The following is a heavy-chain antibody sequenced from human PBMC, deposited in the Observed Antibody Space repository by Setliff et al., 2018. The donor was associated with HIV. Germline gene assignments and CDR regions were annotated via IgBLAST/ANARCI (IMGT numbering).Heavy chain of an antibody. CDR1: GFTFSSYA. V-gene: IGHV3-30*04. J-gene: IGHJ6*02. Sequence: GGSLRLSCAASGFTFSSYAMHWVRQAPGKGLEWVAVISYDGSNKYYADSVKGRFTISRDNSKNTLYLQMNSLRAEDTAVYYCANPLTQWGVSPYHYAFGVWGQGTTVTVSS. CDR2: ISYDGSNK. CDR3: ANPLTQWGVSPYHYAFGV. D-gene: IGHD1-26*01.